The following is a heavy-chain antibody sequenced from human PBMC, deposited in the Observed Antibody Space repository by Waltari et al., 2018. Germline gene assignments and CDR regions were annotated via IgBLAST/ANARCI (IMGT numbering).Heavy chain of an antibody. D-gene: IGHD2-21*02. V-gene: IGHV3-23*01. Sequence: DVRLLESGGGLIQHGGSLRLSCPASGFTFSTLAMNWVRQAPGGGLEWVSGIITSSDTYYADSVKGRFTISRDNSKNILYLQMNSLRADDTAVYYCVKGDWGDFWGQGTLVTVSS. CDR3: VKGDWGDF. CDR1: GFTFSTLA. CDR2: IITSSDT. J-gene: IGHJ4*02.